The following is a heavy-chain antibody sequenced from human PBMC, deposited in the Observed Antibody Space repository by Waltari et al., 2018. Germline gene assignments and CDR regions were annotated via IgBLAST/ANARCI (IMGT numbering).Heavy chain of an antibody. D-gene: IGHD3-16*01. CDR2: ISSGGDSI. V-gene: IGHV3-48*04. CDR3: AGGRGEWGWDY. CDR1: GSTFSTYS. Sequence: EVQLVESGGGLVQPGGSLRLSCAASGSTFSTYSMNWVRQAPGKGLEWVSYISSGGDSIYYADSVKGRFTICRDHAKNSLFLQMNSLTGEEGAVDEGAGGRGEWGWDYWGQGTLVTVSS. J-gene: IGHJ4*02.